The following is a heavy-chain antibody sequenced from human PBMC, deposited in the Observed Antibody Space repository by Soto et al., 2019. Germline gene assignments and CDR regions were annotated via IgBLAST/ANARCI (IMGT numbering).Heavy chain of an antibody. J-gene: IGHJ6*02. D-gene: IGHD3-3*01. CDR2: TYYRSKWYN. V-gene: IGHV6-1*01. Sequence: SQTLSLTCAISGDRVSSNSAAWNWIRQSPSRGLEWLGRTYYRSKWYNDYAVSVKSRITINPDTSKNQFSLQLNSVTPEDTAVYYCATKGHYDFWSGSLGGMDVWGQGTTVTVSS. CDR1: GDRVSSNSAA. CDR3: ATKGHYDFWSGSLGGMDV.